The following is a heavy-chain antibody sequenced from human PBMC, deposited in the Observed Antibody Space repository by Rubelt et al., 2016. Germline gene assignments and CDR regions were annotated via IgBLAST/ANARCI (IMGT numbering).Heavy chain of an antibody. V-gene: IGHV4-34*01. CDR2: VNHNGNT. Sequence: QVQLQQWGAGLLKPSETLSLTCAVYGGSFNNYYWFWIRQPPGKGLEWIGEVNHNGNTNYNPSLKSRLTISLDTSKSQFSLKLSPVTAADTAVYYWAGHQACGGGVCSTGRWFDPWGQGTLVTVSS. D-gene: IGHD2-8*02. J-gene: IGHJ5*02. CDR3: AGHQACGGGVCSTGRWFDP. CDR1: GGSFNNYY.